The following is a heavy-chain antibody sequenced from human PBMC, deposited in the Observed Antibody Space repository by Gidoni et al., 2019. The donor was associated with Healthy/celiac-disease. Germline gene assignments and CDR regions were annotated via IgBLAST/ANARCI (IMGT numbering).Heavy chain of an antibody. CDR2: FDPEDGER. D-gene: IGHD2-2*01. J-gene: IGHJ6*02. CDR3: ATRVDPEVVVPAAMRYGMDV. Sequence: VQPVQSGAEVMQPGASVQVSCMVSGFTLTELSRHGVRQAPGKGLAWMGGFDPEDGERIYAQKFKGRVTMTEDTSTDTAYMELSRLRSEDTAVYYCATRVDPEVVVPAAMRYGMDVWGQGTTVTVSS. V-gene: IGHV1-24*01. CDR1: GFTLTELS.